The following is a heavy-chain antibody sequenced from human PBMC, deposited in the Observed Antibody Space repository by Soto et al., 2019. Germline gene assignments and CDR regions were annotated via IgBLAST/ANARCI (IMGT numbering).Heavy chain of an antibody. CDR1: GLTFSSYG. CDR2: ISYDGSNK. CDR3: AKGGTSY. V-gene: IGHV3-30*18. Sequence: GGSLRLSCAASGLTFSSYGMHWVRQAPGKGLEWVAVISYDGSNKYYADSVKGRFTISRDNSKNTLYLQMNSLRAEDTAVYYCAKGGTSYWGQGTLVTVSS. J-gene: IGHJ4*02.